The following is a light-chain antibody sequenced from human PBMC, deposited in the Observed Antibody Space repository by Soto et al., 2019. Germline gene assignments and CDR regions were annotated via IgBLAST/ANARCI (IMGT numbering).Light chain of an antibody. V-gene: IGKV3-15*01. CDR3: QQYNNWPRT. Sequence: EIVMTQSPATLSVSPGERASLSCRAGQRVRSNWAWNQQKPGQAPRLLISGTSTRATGIPTRFSGSGSGTEFTLTISSLQSEDFAVYYCQQYNNWPRTFGQGTNVEIK. J-gene: IGKJ1*01. CDR1: QRVRSN. CDR2: GTS.